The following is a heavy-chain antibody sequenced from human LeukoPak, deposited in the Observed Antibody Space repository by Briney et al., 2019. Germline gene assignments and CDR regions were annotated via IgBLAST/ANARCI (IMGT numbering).Heavy chain of an antibody. J-gene: IGHJ4*02. CDR1: GYTFTSYG. Sequence: GASVKVSCKASGYTFTSYGISWVRQAPGQGLEWMGWISVYNGNIHYAQKLQGRVTMTTDTFTSTAYMELRSLTSDDTAIYYCAIDAPSVAVAGGPDYWGQGTLVSVSS. CDR2: ISVYNGNI. D-gene: IGHD6-19*01. CDR3: AIDAPSVAVAGGPDY. V-gene: IGHV1-18*01.